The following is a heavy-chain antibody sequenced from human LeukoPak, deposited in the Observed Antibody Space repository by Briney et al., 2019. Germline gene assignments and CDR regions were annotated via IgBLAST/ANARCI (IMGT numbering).Heavy chain of an antibody. Sequence: QPGGSLRLSCAASGFTFSSYSMNWVRQAPGKGLEWVAVISYDGSNKYYADSVKGRFTISRDNSKNTLYLQMNSLRAEDTAVYYCARDPAAAGIVDYWGQGTLVTVSS. V-gene: IGHV3-30*03. CDR2: ISYDGSNK. CDR3: ARDPAAAGIVDY. CDR1: GFTFSSYS. D-gene: IGHD6-13*01. J-gene: IGHJ4*02.